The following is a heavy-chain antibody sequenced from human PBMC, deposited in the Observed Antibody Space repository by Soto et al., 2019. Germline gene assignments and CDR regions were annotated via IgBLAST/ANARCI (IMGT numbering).Heavy chain of an antibody. CDR3: ARDTYDFWSGYYQYGMDV. CDR2: INAGNGNT. J-gene: IGHJ6*02. Sequence: GASVKVSCKASGYTFTSYAMHWVRQAPGQRLEWMGWINAGNGNTKYSQKFQGRVTITRDTSASTAYMELSSLRAEDTAVYYCARDTYDFWSGYYQYGMDVWGQGTTVTVSS. D-gene: IGHD3-3*01. V-gene: IGHV1-3*01. CDR1: GYTFTSYA.